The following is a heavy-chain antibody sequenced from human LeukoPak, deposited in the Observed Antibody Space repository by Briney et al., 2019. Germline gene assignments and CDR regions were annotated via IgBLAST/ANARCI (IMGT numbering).Heavy chain of an antibody. CDR2: IDTRGSA. CDR3: ARDELGYCSSISCYNWFDP. V-gene: IGHV4-4*07. D-gene: IGHD2-2*02. J-gene: IGHJ5*02. Sequence: SETLSLTCTVSGGSISSYYWSWIRQPAGKGLEWIGRIDTRGSANYNPSLKSRVTMSVDTSKNQLSLKLSSVTAADTAVYYCARDELGYCSSISCYNWFDPWSQGTLVTVSS. CDR1: GGSISSYY.